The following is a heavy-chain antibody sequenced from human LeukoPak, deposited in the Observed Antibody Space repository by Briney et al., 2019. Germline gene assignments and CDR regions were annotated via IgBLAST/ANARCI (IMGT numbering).Heavy chain of an antibody. V-gene: IGHV4-39*01. J-gene: IGHJ4*02. CDR1: GVSISSGRYY. CDR3: ARRVFSSGWYGGYYFDY. D-gene: IGHD6-19*01. CDR2: ISYDGST. Sequence: SETLSLTCTVSGVSISSGRYYWAWIRQPPGKGLEWIGSISYDGSTHHNPSLKSRATISVDTSKNQFSLKLNSVTAADTAVYYCARRVFSSGWYGGYYFDYWGQGTLVTVSS.